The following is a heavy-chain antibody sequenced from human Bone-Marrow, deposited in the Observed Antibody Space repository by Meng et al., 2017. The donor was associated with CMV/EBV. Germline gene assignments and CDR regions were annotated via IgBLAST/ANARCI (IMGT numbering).Heavy chain of an antibody. V-gene: IGHV3-74*01. CDR3: ASGILTWNYYYVMDV. D-gene: IGHD3-16*01. Sequence: GESLKISCAASGFTFSSYWMHWVRQAPGKGLGWVSRINSDGSSTRYADSVKGRCTISRDNAKNTLYLQMDSLRAEDTAVYYCASGILTWNYYYVMDVWRQGTTVTVSS. CDR2: INSDGSST. CDR1: GFTFSSYW. J-gene: IGHJ6*01.